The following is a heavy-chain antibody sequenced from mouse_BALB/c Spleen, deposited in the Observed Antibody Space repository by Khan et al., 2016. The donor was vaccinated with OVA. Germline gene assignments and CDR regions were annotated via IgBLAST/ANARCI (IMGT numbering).Heavy chain of an antibody. V-gene: IGHV3-2*02. CDR1: GYSITSDYA. CDR3: ARVCGGDFDY. J-gene: IGHJ2*01. Sequence: EVQLVESGPGLVKPSQSLSLICTVTGYSITSDYAWNWIRQLPGNKLEWMGFISYSGNTKYNPSLKSRITITRNTTKNQFFLQLNSVTTEYATTYYCARVCGGDFDYWGQGTTLTVSS. CDR2: ISYSGNT.